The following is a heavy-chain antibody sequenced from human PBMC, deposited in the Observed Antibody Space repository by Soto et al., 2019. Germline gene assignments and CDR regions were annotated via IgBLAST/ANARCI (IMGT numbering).Heavy chain of an antibody. CDR1: GFTFSNAW. D-gene: IGHD6-19*01. J-gene: IGHJ6*02. CDR3: TTEGGSSGWFYYYYGMDV. Sequence: GGSLRLSCAASGFTFSNAWMNWVRQAPGKGLEWVGRIKSKTDGGTTDYAAPVKGRFTISRDDSKNTLYLQMNSLKTEDTAVYYCTTEGGSSGWFYYYYGMDVWGQGTTVTVSS. CDR2: IKSKTDGGTT. V-gene: IGHV3-15*07.